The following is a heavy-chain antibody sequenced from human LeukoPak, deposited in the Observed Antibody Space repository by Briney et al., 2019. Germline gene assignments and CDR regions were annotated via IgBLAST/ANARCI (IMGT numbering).Heavy chain of an antibody. V-gene: IGHV3-21*01. CDR1: GFTFSNYS. J-gene: IGHJ4*02. D-gene: IGHD4-23*01. CDR2: ISSSRSYI. Sequence: GGSLRLSCAASGFTFSNYSMNWVRQAPGKGLEWVSSISSSRSYIYYADSVKGRFTISRDNAKNSLYLQMNSLRAEDTAVYYCARAWDYGGNPRLFDYWGQGTLVTVSS. CDR3: ARAWDYGGNPRLFDY.